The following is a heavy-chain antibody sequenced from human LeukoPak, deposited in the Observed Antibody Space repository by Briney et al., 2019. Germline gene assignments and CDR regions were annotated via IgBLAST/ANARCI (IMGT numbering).Heavy chain of an antibody. V-gene: IGHV5-51*01. CDR2: IYPSDSDS. CDR1: GYSFTTYW. J-gene: IGHJ5*02. Sequence: GESLNISCKGSGYSFTTYWIGWVRQVPGKGLEWMGIIYPSDSDSRYSPSFQGQVTISVDKSISTAYLQWTSLKASDSAMYYCARQGSTGGSFMNWFDPWGQGTLVTVSS. D-gene: IGHD1-26*01. CDR3: ARQGSTGGSFMNWFDP.